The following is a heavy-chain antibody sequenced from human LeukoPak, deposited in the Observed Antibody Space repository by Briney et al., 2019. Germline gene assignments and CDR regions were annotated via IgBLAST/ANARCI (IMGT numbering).Heavy chain of an antibody. D-gene: IGHD1-26*01. CDR3: AREGTLGPGSQGFPDYFDY. CDR2: ISAYNGNT. Sequence: ASVKVSCKASGYTFTSYGISWVRQAPGQGLEWMGWISAYNGNTNYAQKLQGRVTMTTDTSTSTAYMELRSLRSDDTAVYYCAREGTLGPGSQGFPDYFDYWGQGTLVTVSS. J-gene: IGHJ4*02. V-gene: IGHV1-18*01. CDR1: GYTFTSYG.